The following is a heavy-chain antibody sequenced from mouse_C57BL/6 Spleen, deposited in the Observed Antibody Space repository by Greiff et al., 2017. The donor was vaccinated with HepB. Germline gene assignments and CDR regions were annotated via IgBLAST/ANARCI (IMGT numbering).Heavy chain of an antibody. CDR3: ASSHYYGSSDY. D-gene: IGHD1-1*01. J-gene: IGHJ2*01. CDR1: GYSITSGYY. Sequence: EVQLVESGPGLVKPSQSLSLTCSVTGYSITSGYYWNWIRQFPGNKLEWMGYISYDGSNNYNPSLKNRISITRDTSKNQFFLKLNSVTTEDTATYYCASSHYYGSSDYWGQGTTLTVSS. V-gene: IGHV3-6*01. CDR2: ISYDGSN.